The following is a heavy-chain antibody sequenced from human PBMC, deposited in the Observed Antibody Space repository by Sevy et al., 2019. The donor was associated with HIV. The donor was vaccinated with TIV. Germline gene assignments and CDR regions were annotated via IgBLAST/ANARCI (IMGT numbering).Heavy chain of an antibody. CDR1: GFSVSSHA. CDR2: ISYDGSSK. D-gene: IGHD2-15*01. V-gene: IGHV3-30-3*01. CDR3: SSYAGYSVGWYPSDY. J-gene: IGHJ4*02. Sequence: GGSLRLSCAASGFSVSSHAMHWVHQAPGKGLEWVALISYDGSSKYYSDSVKGRLTISRDNSKNTLYLQMNSLRPEDTALYYCSSYAGYSVGWYPSDYWGQGTLVTVSS.